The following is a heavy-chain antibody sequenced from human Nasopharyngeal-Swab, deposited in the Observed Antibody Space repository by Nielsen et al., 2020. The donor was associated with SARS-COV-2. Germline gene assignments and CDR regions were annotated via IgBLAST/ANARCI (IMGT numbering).Heavy chain of an antibody. CDR3: ARGRHESSVWGYYYYYGMDV. V-gene: IGHV4-39*01. Sequence: SETLSLTCSVSGASVTSDTYYWGWIRQPPGKGLEWIGNIYYSGSTYYNPSLKSRVTISVDTSKNHFSLILNSLTAADTAVYYCARGRHESSVWGYYYYYGMDVWGQGTTVTVSS. CDR1: GASVTSDTYY. J-gene: IGHJ6*02. CDR2: IYYSGST. D-gene: IGHD6-19*01.